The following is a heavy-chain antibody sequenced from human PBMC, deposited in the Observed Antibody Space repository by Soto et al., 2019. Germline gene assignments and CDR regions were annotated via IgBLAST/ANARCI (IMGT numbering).Heavy chain of an antibody. D-gene: IGHD3-10*01. CDR1: GGSISSSSYY. V-gene: IGHV4-39*07. J-gene: IGHJ6*02. Sequence: SETLSLTCTVSGGSISSSSYYWGWIRQPPGKGLEWIGSIYYSGSTYYNPSLKSRVTISVDTSKNQFSLKLSSVTAADTAVYYCARSSRKVRAGDLRYYGMDVWGQGTTVTVSS. CDR2: IYYSGST. CDR3: ARSSRKVRAGDLRYYGMDV.